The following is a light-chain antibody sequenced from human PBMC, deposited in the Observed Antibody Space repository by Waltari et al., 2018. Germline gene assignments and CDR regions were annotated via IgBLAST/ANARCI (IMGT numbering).Light chain of an antibody. CDR2: DAY. V-gene: IGKV3-11*01. Sequence: EIVLTQSPATLSLSPGERATLSCRASQSVSSNLGWYQQKPGLAPRLLIFDAYNRATGIPARFSGSGSVTDFTLTIRSLEPEDFAVYYCQQRGSWPRTFGQGTKLEIK. CDR3: QQRGSWPRT. J-gene: IGKJ2*01. CDR1: QSVSSN.